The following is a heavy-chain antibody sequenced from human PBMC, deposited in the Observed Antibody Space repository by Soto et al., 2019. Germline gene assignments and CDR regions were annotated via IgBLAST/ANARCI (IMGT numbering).Heavy chain of an antibody. CDR1: GFTFSSYA. V-gene: IGHV3-23*01. J-gene: IGHJ5*02. CDR3: ANSGRYYYDSSGNWFDP. CDR2: ISGSGGST. Sequence: GGSLRLSCAASGFTFSSYAMSWVRQAPGKGLEWVSAISGSGGSTYYADSVKGRFTISRDNSKNTLYLQMNSLRAEDTAVYYCANSGRYYYDSSGNWFDPWGQGTLVTVSS. D-gene: IGHD3-22*01.